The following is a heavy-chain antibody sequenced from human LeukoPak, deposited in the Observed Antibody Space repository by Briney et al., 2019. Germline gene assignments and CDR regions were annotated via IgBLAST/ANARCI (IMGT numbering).Heavy chain of an antibody. CDR1: GGAISSYH. Sequence: SETLSLTCTVSGGAISSYHWSWIRQPPGKGLEWIGYVFHTGSTNYNPSLKSRVTMSVDKTKNQFSLRLSSVTAADTAMYYCGRHGGTTMVRGVLVDGFDIWGQGTMVTVSS. D-gene: IGHD3-10*01. CDR3: GRHGGTTMVRGVLVDGFDI. J-gene: IGHJ3*02. CDR2: VFHTGST. V-gene: IGHV4-59*08.